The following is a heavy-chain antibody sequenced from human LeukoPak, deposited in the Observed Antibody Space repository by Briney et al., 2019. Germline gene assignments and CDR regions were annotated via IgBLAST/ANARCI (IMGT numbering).Heavy chain of an antibody. J-gene: IGHJ4*02. CDR3: ARGCLLWFGESSSPFDY. CDR2: INHSGST. CDR1: GGSISSYY. Sequence: SETLSLTCTVSGGSISSYYWSWIRQPPGKGLEWIGEINHSGSTNYNPSLKSRVTISVDTSKNQFSLKLSSVTAADTAVYYCARGCLLWFGESSSPFDYWGQGTLVTVSS. V-gene: IGHV4-34*01. D-gene: IGHD3-10*01.